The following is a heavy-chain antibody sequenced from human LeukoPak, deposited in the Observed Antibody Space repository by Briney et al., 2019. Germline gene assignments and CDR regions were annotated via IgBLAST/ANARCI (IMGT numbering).Heavy chain of an antibody. D-gene: IGHD3-22*01. CDR1: GFTFRDYF. CDR3: ARATYDSSAVDAFDI. J-gene: IGHJ3*02. V-gene: IGHV3-11*01. CDR2: TNTAGNTI. Sequence: AGGSLRLSCAASGFTFRDYFMSWIRQAPGKELEWVAYTNTAGNTIYYADSMKGRFTISRDNAKNSLYLQMNTLRAEDTAVYYCARATYDSSAVDAFDIWGQGTMVTVSP.